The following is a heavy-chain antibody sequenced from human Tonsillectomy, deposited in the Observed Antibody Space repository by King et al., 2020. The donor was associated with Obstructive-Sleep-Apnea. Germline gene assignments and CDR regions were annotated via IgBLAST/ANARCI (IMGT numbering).Heavy chain of an antibody. J-gene: IGHJ6*02. CDR2: INPSGGST. D-gene: IGHD2-15*01. V-gene: IGHV1-46*03. CDR3: ASGTWSEYYYYGMDV. CDR1: GYTFTSYY. Sequence: QLVQSGAEVKKPGASVKVSCKASGYTFTSYYIHWVRQAPGQGLEWMGIINPSGGSTAYAQNFQGRVTMTRDTSTSTVYLELRSLRSGDTAVYYCASGTWSEYYYYGMDVWGQGTTVTVSS.